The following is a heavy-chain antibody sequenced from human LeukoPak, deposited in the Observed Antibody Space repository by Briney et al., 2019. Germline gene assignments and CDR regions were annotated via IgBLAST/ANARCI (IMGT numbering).Heavy chain of an antibody. D-gene: IGHD3-9*01. CDR3: ASSDILTGYRAFDI. Sequence: GGSLRLSCAASGFTFSSYSMNWVRQAPGKGLEWVSSISSTGSYIYYADSMKGRFTISRDNAKNSLYLQMNSLRVEDTAVYHCASSDILTGYRAFDIWGQGTMVTVSS. CDR1: GFTFSSYS. CDR2: ISSTGSYI. J-gene: IGHJ3*02. V-gene: IGHV3-21*04.